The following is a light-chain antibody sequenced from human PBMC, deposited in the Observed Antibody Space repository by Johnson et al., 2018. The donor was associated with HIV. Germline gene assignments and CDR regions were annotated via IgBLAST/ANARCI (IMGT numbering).Light chain of an antibody. CDR3: GTWDSSLSAFYV. CDR1: SSNIGNNY. J-gene: IGLJ1*01. V-gene: IGLV1-51*02. CDR2: ENN. Sequence: QSVLTQPPSVSAAPGQKVTISCSGSSSNIGNNYVSWYQQLPGTAPKLLIYENNKRPSGIPDRFSGSKSGTSATLVIPGLQPGDEADYYCGTWDSSLSAFYVFGTGTKVTVL.